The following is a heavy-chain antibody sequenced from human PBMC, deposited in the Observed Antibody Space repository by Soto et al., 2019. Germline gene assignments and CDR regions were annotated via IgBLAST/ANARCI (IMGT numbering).Heavy chain of an antibody. CDR2: IMPISGTA. Sequence: QVQLVQSGAEVKKPGSSVKVSCKASGGTFSSYAITWVRQAPGQGLEWMGGIMPISGTANYAQKFQGRVTITADKSTSTAYMELSSLRSEDRAVYYCARAPGGYYCSGRFDYWGQGTLVTVSS. J-gene: IGHJ4*02. CDR3: ARAPGGYYCSGRFDY. CDR1: GGTFSSYA. V-gene: IGHV1-69*06. D-gene: IGHD3-10*01.